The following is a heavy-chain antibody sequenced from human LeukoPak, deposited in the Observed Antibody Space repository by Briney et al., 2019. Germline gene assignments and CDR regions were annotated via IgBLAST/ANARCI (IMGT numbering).Heavy chain of an antibody. Sequence: PGGSLRLSCAASGFTFSSYAMHWVRQAPGKGLEWVAVISYDGSNKYYADSVKGRFTISRDNSKNTLYLQMNSLRAEDTAVYYCAREAIAAATYYMDVWGKGTTVTVSS. J-gene: IGHJ6*03. D-gene: IGHD6-13*01. CDR3: AREAIAAATYYMDV. CDR1: GFTFSSYA. V-gene: IGHV3-30-3*01. CDR2: ISYDGSNK.